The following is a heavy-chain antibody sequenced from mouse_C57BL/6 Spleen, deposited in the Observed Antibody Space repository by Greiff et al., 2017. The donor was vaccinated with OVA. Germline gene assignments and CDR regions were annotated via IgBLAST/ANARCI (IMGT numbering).Heavy chain of an antibody. CDR1: GYTFTSYG. Sequence: QVQLQQSGAELARPGASVKLSCKASGYTFTSYGISWVKQRTGQGLEWIGEIYPRSGNTYYNEKFKGKATLTADKSSSTAYMELRSLTSEDSAVYFCARWANYYGSSYWYFDVWGTGTTVTVSS. CDR3: ARWANYYGSSYWYFDV. V-gene: IGHV1-81*01. D-gene: IGHD1-1*01. J-gene: IGHJ1*03. CDR2: IYPRSGNT.